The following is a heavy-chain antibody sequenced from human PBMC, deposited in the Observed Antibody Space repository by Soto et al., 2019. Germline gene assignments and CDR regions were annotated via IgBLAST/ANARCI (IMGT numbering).Heavy chain of an antibody. CDR1: GGSIRSYY. D-gene: IGHD6-25*01. V-gene: IGHV4-4*07. CDR2: IYTSGTT. CDR3: AREGSSGFGMDV. J-gene: IGHJ6*02. Sequence: QVQLQQSDPGLVKPSETLSLTCTVSGGSIRSYYWSWIRQPAGKALEWIGRIYTSGTTNYNPSLKSRVTILLDTSKNQFSLDLSSVTDADTAVYYCAREGSSGFGMDVWGQGTTVTVSS.